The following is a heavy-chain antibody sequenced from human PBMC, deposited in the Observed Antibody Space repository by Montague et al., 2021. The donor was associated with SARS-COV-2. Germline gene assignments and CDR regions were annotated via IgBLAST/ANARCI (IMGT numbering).Heavy chain of an antibody. V-gene: IGHV6-1*01. CDR1: GDSVSSNIVT. J-gene: IGHJ4*02. D-gene: IGHD2-2*01. Sequence: CAISGDSVSSNIVTWNWIRQSPSRGLEWLGRTYYRSKWYNDYAESVKSRITIDPDTSKHQFSLHLNSVTPEDTAVYYCVRIPVGSKYYFDFWGQGTLVTVSS. CDR2: TYYRSKWYN. CDR3: VRIPVGSKYYFDF.